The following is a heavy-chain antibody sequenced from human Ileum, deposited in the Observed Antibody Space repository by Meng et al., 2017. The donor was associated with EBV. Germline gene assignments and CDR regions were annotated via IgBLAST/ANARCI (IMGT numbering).Heavy chain of an antibody. CDR1: GYSFQTFG. J-gene: IGHJ4*02. CDR2: ISGYNSNV. V-gene: IGHV1-18*01. D-gene: IGHD6-19*01. Sequence: DQLMQSGKEVKKSRSSRKVSCKPSGYSFQTFGNTWVRQAHGQGLEWMGWISGYNSNVNNAKKLQGKVTMTTDTSTRTVYMELSSLRAEDTAVYYCARIAGSGWDFDYWCQGTLVTVSS. CDR3: ARIAGSGWDFDY.